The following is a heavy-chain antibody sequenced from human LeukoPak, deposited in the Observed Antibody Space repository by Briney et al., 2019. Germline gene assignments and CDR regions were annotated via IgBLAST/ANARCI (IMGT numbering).Heavy chain of an antibody. Sequence: ASVKVSCKASGYTFNSYGISWVRQAPGQGLEWMGWISAYNGNTNYAQKLQGRVTMTTDTSTSIAYMELRSLRSDDTAVYYCARDLQLAARPDYRYWGQGTLVTVSS. V-gene: IGHV1-18*01. D-gene: IGHD6-6*01. CDR3: ARDLQLAARPDYRY. CDR1: GYTFNSYG. J-gene: IGHJ4*02. CDR2: ISAYNGNT.